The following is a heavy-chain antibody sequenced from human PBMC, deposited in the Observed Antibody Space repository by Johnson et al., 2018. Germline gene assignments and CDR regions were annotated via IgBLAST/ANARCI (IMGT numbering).Heavy chain of an antibody. D-gene: IGHD2-21*02. CDR2: IYSGGST. J-gene: IGHJ4*02. CDR3: ARDALIPNCGGDCYYFDY. CDR1: GFNIRNTY. Sequence: EVQLVETGGALVQPGGSLKLSCEASGFNIRNTYMNWVRQAPGKGLEWVSVIYSGGSTYYADSVEGRFTISRDSVKNTLYLQMNSLREGDTAVYYCARDALIPNCGGDCYYFDYWGQGTLVTVSS. V-gene: IGHV3-66*01.